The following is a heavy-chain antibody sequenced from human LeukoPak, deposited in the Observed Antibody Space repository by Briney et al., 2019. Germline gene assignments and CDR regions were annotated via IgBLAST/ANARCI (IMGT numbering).Heavy chain of an antibody. CDR3: AAAYYDILTGYFFVFDY. V-gene: IGHV1-58*01. CDR2: IVVGSGNT. CDR1: GFTFTSSA. J-gene: IGHJ4*02. D-gene: IGHD3-9*01. Sequence: GASVKVSCKASGFTFTSSAVQWVRQARGQRLEWIGWIVVGSGNTNYAQKFQERVTITRDMSTSTAYMELSSLRSKDTAVYYCAAAYYDILTGYFFVFDYWGQGTLVTVSS.